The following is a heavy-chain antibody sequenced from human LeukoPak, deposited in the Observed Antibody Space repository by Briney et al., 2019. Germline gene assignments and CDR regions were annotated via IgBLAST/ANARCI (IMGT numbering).Heavy chain of an antibody. Sequence: GSLRLSCAASGFTFSSYAMSWVRQAPGQGLEWIGYIYYSGSTNYNPSLKSRVTISVDTSKNQISLKLSSVTAADTAVYYCARDLDNSGWYVFDYWGQGNLVTVSS. CDR3: ARDLDNSGWYVFDY. J-gene: IGHJ4*02. CDR2: IYYSGST. D-gene: IGHD6-19*01. CDR1: GFTFSSYA. V-gene: IGHV4-59*01.